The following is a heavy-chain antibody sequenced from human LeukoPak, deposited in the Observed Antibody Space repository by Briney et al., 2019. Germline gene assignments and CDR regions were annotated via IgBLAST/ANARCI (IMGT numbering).Heavy chain of an antibody. Sequence: GASVKVSCKASEYTFTSYYMHWVRQAPGQGLEWMGKINPSGGSTSFAQKFQGRVTMTRDTSTNTVYMELTSLRSEDTAVYYCARDGGITMVRGVVFDPWGQGTLVTVSS. V-gene: IGHV1-46*01. J-gene: IGHJ5*02. CDR1: EYTFTSYY. CDR3: ARDGGITMVRGVVFDP. CDR2: INPSGGST. D-gene: IGHD3-10*01.